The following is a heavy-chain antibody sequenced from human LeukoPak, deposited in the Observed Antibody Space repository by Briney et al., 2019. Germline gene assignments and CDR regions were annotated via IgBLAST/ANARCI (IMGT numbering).Heavy chain of an antibody. Sequence: SQTLSLTCAISGDSVSSKSTAWNWIRQSPSRGLEWLGRTYYRSKWYYDYAVAVKSRISINPDTSKNQFSLQLSSVTPEDTAVYYCARDPVGGSTIFDYWGQGTLVTVSS. CDR3: ARDPVGGSTIFDY. J-gene: IGHJ4*02. CDR2: TYYRSKWYY. V-gene: IGHV6-1*01. CDR1: GDSVSSKSTA. D-gene: IGHD1-26*01.